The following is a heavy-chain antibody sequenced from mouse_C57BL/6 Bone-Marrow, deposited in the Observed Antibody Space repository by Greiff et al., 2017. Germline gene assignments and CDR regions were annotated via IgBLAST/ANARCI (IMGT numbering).Heavy chain of an antibody. V-gene: IGHV1-42*01. D-gene: IGHD2-4*01. CDR2: INPSTGGT. CDR3: ARIYYDYDGFAY. J-gene: IGHJ3*01. CDR1: GYSFTGYY. Sequence: VQLQQSGPELVKPGASVKISCKASGYSFTGYYMNWVKQSPEKSLEWIGEINPSTGGTTYNQKFKAKATLTVDKSSSTAYIQLKSLTSEDSAVYYCARIYYDYDGFAYWGQGTLVTVSA.